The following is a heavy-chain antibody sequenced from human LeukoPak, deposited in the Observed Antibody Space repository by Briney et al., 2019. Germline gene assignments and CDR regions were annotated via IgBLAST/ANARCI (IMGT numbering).Heavy chain of an antibody. CDR3: ARRAPDYYDSSGYYYAAFDY. V-gene: IGHV1-69*13. J-gene: IGHJ4*02. CDR2: IIPIFGTA. Sequence: SVKVSCKAPGGTFSSYAISWVRQAPGQGLEWMGGIIPIFGTANYAQKFQGRVTITADESTSTAYMELSSLRSEDTAVYYCARRAPDYYDSSGYYYAAFDYWGQGTLVTVSS. CDR1: GGTFSSYA. D-gene: IGHD3-22*01.